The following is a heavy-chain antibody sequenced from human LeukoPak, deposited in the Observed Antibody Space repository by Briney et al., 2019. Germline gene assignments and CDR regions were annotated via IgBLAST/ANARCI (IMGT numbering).Heavy chain of an antibody. CDR1: GYTFTSYG. D-gene: IGHD3-22*01. CDR3: ARVLDYYDSSGYYYVYDY. Sequence: EASVKVSCKASGYTFTSYGISWVRQAPGQGLEWMGWISAYNGNTNYAQKLQGRVTVTTDTSTSTAYMELRSLRSDDTAVYYCARVLDYYDSSGYYYVYDYWGQGTLVTVSS. J-gene: IGHJ4*02. V-gene: IGHV1-18*01. CDR2: ISAYNGNT.